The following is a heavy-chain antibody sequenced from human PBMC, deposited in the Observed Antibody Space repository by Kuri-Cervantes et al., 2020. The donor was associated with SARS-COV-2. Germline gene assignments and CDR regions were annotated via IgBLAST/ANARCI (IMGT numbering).Heavy chain of an antibody. CDR2: ITPFNGNT. Sequence: SVKVSCKASGYSFNDYYIYWVRQAPGQPLEWMGWITPFNGNTNYAQRFQDRVTITRDRSMSTAYMELSSLRSDDTAMYYCARSGPGAISREDGACDIWGQGTMVTVSS. CDR3: ARSGPGAISREDGACDI. V-gene: IGHV1-45*01. D-gene: IGHD5-24*01. CDR1: GYSFNDYY. J-gene: IGHJ3*02.